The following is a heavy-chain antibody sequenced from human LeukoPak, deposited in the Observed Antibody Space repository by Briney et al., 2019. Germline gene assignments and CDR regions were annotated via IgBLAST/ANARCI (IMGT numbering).Heavy chain of an antibody. CDR3: ARDDRAVGYNWFDP. CDR1: GYTFTSYG. J-gene: IGHJ5*02. D-gene: IGHD3-22*01. CDR2: ISAYNGNT. V-gene: IGHV1-18*01. Sequence: GASVKVSCKASGYTFTSYGISWVRQAPGQGLEWMGWISAYNGNTNYAQKLQGRVTMTTDTSTSTAYMELRSLRSDDTAVYYCARDDRAVGYNWFDPWGQGALVTVSS.